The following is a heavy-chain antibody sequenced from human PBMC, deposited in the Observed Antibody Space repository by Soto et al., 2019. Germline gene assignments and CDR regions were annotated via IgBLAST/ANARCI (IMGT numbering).Heavy chain of an antibody. V-gene: IGHV1-8*01. CDR1: GYTFTSYD. J-gene: IGHJ5*02. Sequence: ASVKLSCKASGYTFTSYDINWVRQATGQGLEWMGWMNPNSGNTGYAQKFQGRVTMTRNTSISTAYMELSSLRSEDTAVYYCARAAAAGNWFDPWGQGTLVTVSS. CDR3: ARAAAAGNWFDP. D-gene: IGHD6-13*01. CDR2: MNPNSGNT.